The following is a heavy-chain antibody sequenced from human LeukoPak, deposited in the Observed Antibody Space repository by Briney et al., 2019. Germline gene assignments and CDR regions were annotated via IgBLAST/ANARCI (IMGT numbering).Heavy chain of an antibody. CDR3: ARGVRLVTIFGVGLLDY. V-gene: IGHV4-34*01. Sequence: SETLSLTCAVYGGSFSGYYWSWLRQPPGKGVEWIGEINRSGRTNYNTYLTSRGTISVDTSKNQFSLKLSSVTAADTAVYYCARGVRLVTIFGVGLLDYWGQGTLVTVSS. CDR2: INRSGRT. CDR1: GGSFSGYY. J-gene: IGHJ4*02. D-gene: IGHD3-3*01.